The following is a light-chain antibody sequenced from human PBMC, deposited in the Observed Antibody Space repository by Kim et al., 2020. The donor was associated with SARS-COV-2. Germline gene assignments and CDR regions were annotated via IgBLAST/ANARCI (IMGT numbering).Light chain of an antibody. J-gene: IGLJ2*01. CDR1: KLGDKY. CDR3: QAWDSSVV. Sequence: VAVAPGQTASITCSGDKLGDKYPCWYQQSPGQSPVLVIYQDSKRPSGIPERFSGSNSGNTATLTISGTQAMDEADYYCQAWDSSVVFGGGTQLTVL. CDR2: QDS. V-gene: IGLV3-1*01.